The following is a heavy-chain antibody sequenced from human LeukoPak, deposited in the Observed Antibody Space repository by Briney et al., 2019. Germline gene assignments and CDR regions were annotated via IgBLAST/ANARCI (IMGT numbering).Heavy chain of an antibody. V-gene: IGHV1-69*13. Sequence: SVKVSCKASGGTFSSYAISWVRQAPGQGLEWMGGIIPIFGTANYAQKFQGRVTITADESTSTAYMELSGLRSEDTAVYYCASIKSYGGNFEEKAFDIWGQGTMVTVSS. CDR1: GGTFSSYA. J-gene: IGHJ3*02. CDR2: IIPIFGTA. D-gene: IGHD4-23*01. CDR3: ASIKSYGGNFEEKAFDI.